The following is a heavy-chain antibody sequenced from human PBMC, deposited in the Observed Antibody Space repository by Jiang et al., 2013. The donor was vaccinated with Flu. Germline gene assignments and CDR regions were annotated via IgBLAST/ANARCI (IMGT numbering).Heavy chain of an antibody. CDR2: IHYSGST. D-gene: IGHD1-14*01. J-gene: IGHJ4*02. CDR3: VRHEDGRSHLN. CDR1: GGSIRGYY. Sequence: GSGLVKPSETLSLTCGVSGGSIRGYYWSWIRQPPGRDVESIGYIHYSGSTKYSPSLESRVTMSVDTSNNQLSLRILSVTAADTAVYYCVRHEDGRSHLNWGQERLVDRLL. V-gene: IGHV4-59*08.